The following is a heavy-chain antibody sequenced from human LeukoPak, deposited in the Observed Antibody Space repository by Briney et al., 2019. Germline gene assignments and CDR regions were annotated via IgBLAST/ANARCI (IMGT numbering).Heavy chain of an antibody. CDR3: ARVGGAAVAGTWCDWFDP. V-gene: IGHV1-8*01. CDR1: GYTFTSYD. J-gene: IGHJ5*02. Sequence: ASVKVSCKASGYTFTSYDINWVRQATGQGLEWMGWMNSNSCNTGYAQQFQGRVTMTRNPSIRTAYMELSSLRSEHTAVYYCARVGGAAVAGTWCDWFDPWGQGTLVTVSS. D-gene: IGHD6-19*01. CDR2: MNSNSCNT.